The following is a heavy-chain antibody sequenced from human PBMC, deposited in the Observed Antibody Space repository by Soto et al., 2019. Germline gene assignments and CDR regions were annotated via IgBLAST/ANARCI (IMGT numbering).Heavy chain of an antibody. J-gene: IGHJ4*01. CDR1: GASIGSSY. D-gene: IGHD4-17*01. Sequence: SETLSLTCTVSGASIGSSYWSWIRQPPGKGLEWMGYIFYSGSTNYSPSLISRVSITVDTSKNQLSLNLSSVTAADTAVYYCAGVSTVTNLDYWGHGMLVTVSS. V-gene: IGHV4-59*01. CDR2: IFYSGST. CDR3: AGVSTVTNLDY.